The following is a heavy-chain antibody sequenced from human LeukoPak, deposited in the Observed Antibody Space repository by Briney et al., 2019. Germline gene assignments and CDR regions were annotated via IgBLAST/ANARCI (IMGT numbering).Heavy chain of an antibody. CDR2: IYYSGST. CDR3: AAPLWFREGYYMDV. V-gene: IGHV4-31*03. J-gene: IGHJ6*03. Sequence: PSQTLSLTCTVSGGSISSGGYYWSWIRQHPGKGLGWIVYIYYSGSTYYNPSLKSRVTISVDTSKNQFSLKLSSVTAADTAVYYCAAPLWFREGYYMDVWGKGTTVTVSS. D-gene: IGHD3-10*01. CDR1: GGSISSGGYY.